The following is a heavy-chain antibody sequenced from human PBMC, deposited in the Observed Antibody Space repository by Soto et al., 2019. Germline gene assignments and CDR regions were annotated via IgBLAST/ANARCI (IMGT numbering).Heavy chain of an antibody. J-gene: IGHJ6*02. CDR1: GFTFSSYA. V-gene: IGHV3-64*01. Sequence: EVQLVESGGGLVQPGGSLRLSRAASGFTFSSYAMHWVRQAPGKGLEYVSAISSNGGSTYYANSVKGRFTISRDNSKNTLYLQMGSLRAEDMAVYYCASSYGDSALYYYGMDVWGQGTTVTVSS. CDR3: ASSYGDSALYYYGMDV. D-gene: IGHD4-17*01. CDR2: ISSNGGST.